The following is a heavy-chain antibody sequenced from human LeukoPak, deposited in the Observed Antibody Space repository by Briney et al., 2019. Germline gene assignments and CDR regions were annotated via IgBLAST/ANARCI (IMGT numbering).Heavy chain of an antibody. CDR1: GYTFTSYY. CDR3: ARSLYYDSSGYPDY. V-gene: IGHV1-46*01. CDR2: INPTGGST. D-gene: IGHD3-22*01. Sequence: ASVKVSCTASGYTFTSYYMHWVRQAPGQGLEWMGLINPTGGSTGYAQKFQGRVTMTRDMSTSTVYMELSSLRSEDTAVYYCARSLYYDSSGYPDYWGQGTLVTVSS. J-gene: IGHJ4*02.